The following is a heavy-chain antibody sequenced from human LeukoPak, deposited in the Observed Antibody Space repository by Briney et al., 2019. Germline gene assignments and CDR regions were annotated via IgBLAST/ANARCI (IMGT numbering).Heavy chain of an antibody. CDR2: ISAYNGNA. D-gene: IGHD1-26*01. Sequence: ASVKVSCKASGYTFTSYAMHWVRQAPGQGLEWMGWISAYNGNANYAQKVQGRVTMTTDTSTSTAYMELRSLRSDDTAVYYCARSGSVGATHDYWGQGTLVTVSS. V-gene: IGHV1-18*01. CDR3: ARSGSVGATHDY. CDR1: GYTFTSYA. J-gene: IGHJ4*02.